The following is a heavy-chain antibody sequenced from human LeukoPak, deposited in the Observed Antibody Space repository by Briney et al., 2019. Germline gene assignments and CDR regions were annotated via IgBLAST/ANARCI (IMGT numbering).Heavy chain of an antibody. Sequence: ASVKVSCKAPGYSFTDYYLHWVRQAPGQGLEWMGWTNPINGDTNYAHNFRGGVTMTRDTTITTAYMELSTLRSDDTAVYYCARGGTTYGECCRFDYWGQGTLVTVSS. V-gene: IGHV1-2*02. J-gene: IGHJ4*02. CDR3: ARGGTTYGECCRFDY. CDR1: GYSFTDYY. CDR2: TNPINGDT. D-gene: IGHD2-8*01.